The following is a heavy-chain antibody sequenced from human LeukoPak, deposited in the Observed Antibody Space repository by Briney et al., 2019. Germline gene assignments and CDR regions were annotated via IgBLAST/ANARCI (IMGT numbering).Heavy chain of an antibody. V-gene: IGHV5-51*01. Sequence: GESLKISCKGSGYRFTSYWIGWVRQMPGKGLEWMGIIYPGGSDTGYSPSFQGQVTISADKSISTAYLQWSSLKASDTAMYYCARAPHATAYSSLGHWGQGTLVTVSS. J-gene: IGHJ4*02. CDR1: GYRFTSYW. CDR3: ARAPHATAYSSLGH. CDR2: IYPGGSDT. D-gene: IGHD6-6*01.